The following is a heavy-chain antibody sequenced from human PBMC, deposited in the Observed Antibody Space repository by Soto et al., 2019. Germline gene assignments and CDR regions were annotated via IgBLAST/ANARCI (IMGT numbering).Heavy chain of an antibody. D-gene: IGHD2-2*01. CDR2: IAYDGSNK. Sequence: QVQLVESGGGVVQPGRSLRLSCAASGFTFRSYAMDWVRQAPGKGLEWVAVIAYDGSNKYYADSVKGRFTISRDNSKNTLYLQMHSLRPEDTAAYYCARDPLPNAYCLSTFCYRLPWFDPWGQGTLVTVSS. J-gene: IGHJ5*02. V-gene: IGHV3-30-3*01. CDR3: ARDPLPNAYCLSTFCYRLPWFDP. CDR1: GFTFRSYA.